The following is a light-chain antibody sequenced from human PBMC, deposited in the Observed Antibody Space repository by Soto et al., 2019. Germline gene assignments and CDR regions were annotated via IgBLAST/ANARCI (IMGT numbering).Light chain of an antibody. CDR2: GAF. Sequence: EIVLTQSPATLSLSPGERATLSCRASPSVTNYLAWYQQKPGQPPRLLIYGAFNSAAGIPARLSGSRYRTDFTLTISSLQPEDSAVYFFQQHNYWPPDTFGQATRLKI. V-gene: IGKV3-11*01. CDR1: PSVTNY. J-gene: IGKJ5*01. CDR3: QQHNYWPPDT.